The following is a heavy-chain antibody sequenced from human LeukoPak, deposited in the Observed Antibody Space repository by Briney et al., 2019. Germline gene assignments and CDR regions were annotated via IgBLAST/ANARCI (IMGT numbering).Heavy chain of an antibody. D-gene: IGHD3-22*01. V-gene: IGHV4-34*01. J-gene: IGHJ4*02. Sequence: SETLSLTCAVYGGSFSGYYWSWIRQPPGKGLEWIGEINHSGSTNYNPSLKSRVTISVDTSKNQFSLKLSSVTAADTAVYYCARGYYDSSGYHVDYWGQGTLVTVSS. CDR2: INHSGST. CDR3: ARGYYDSSGYHVDY. CDR1: GGSFSGYY.